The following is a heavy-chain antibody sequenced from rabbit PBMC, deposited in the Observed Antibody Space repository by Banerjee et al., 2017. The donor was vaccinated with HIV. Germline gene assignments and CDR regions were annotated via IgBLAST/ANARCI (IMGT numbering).Heavy chain of an antibody. D-gene: IGHD2-1*01. CDR2: IYAGFIGNT. V-gene: IGHV1S43*01. CDR1: GFDFSSSYY. J-gene: IGHJ4*01. CDR3: ARWAFDWSYFNL. Sequence: QEQLEESGGGLVQPEGSLTLTCKASGFDFSSSYYMCWVRQAPGKGLEWIACIYAGFIGNTYYASWAKGRFTISKSTSLNTVDLKMTSLTAADTATYFCARWAFDWSYFNLWGPGTLVTVS.